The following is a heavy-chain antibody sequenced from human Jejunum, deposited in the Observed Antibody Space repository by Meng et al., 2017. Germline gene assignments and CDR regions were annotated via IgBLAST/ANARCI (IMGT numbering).Heavy chain of an antibody. Sequence: VKLWETDPGQLKPSQPLSLTCTVSGDSITSETYYWTWIRHHPERGLEWIGYVFWTGSTYYNPSLERPVSLSIDRSKNQFSLKLNSVTAEDTAVYYCARRAVGARGWIDPWGQGTLVTVPS. CDR3: ARRAVGARGWIDP. J-gene: IGHJ5*02. D-gene: IGHD4/OR15-4a*01. CDR2: VFWTGST. V-gene: IGHV4-31*01. CDR1: GDSITSETYY.